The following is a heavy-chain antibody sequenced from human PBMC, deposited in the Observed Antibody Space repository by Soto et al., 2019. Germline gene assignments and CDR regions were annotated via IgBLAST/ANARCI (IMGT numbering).Heavy chain of an antibody. Sequence: VQLLESGGGLVQPGGSLRLSCAASGFTSSSYAMSWVRQAPGKGLEWVSGITGGGGSAYYADSVQGRFTISRDNSNNTLYLQMNSLRAEDTAIYYCAKDSYTRVRGAPDYWGQGTLVTVSS. V-gene: IGHV3-23*01. D-gene: IGHD3-10*01. CDR3: AKDSYTRVRGAPDY. J-gene: IGHJ4*02. CDR1: GFTSSSYA. CDR2: ITGGGGSA.